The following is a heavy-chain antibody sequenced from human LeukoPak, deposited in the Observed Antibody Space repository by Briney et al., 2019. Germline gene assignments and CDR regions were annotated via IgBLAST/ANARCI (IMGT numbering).Heavy chain of an antibody. V-gene: IGHV4-34*01. CDR2: INHSGST. Sequence: SETLSLTCVVYGGSFSGYYWSWIRQPPGKGLEWIGEINHSGSTNYNPSLKSRVTISVDTSKNQFSLKLSSVTAADTAVYYCARGGVAVAVGRNWFDPWGQGTLVTVSS. J-gene: IGHJ5*02. CDR3: ARGGVAVAVGRNWFDP. CDR1: GGSFSGYY. D-gene: IGHD6-19*01.